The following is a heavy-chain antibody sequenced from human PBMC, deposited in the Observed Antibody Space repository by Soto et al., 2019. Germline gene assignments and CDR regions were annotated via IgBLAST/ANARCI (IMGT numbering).Heavy chain of an antibody. J-gene: IGHJ5*02. V-gene: IGHV5-51*01. CDR2: IYPGDSDT. CDR3: AIQGYYYDSSGYRNWFDP. D-gene: IGHD3-22*01. Sequence: PGESLKISCKGSGYSFTSYWIGWVRQMPGKGLEWMGIIYPGDSDTRYSPPFQRQVTISADKSISTAYLQWSSLKASDTAMYYCAIQGYYYDSSGYRNWFDPWGQGTLVTVSS. CDR1: GYSFTSYW.